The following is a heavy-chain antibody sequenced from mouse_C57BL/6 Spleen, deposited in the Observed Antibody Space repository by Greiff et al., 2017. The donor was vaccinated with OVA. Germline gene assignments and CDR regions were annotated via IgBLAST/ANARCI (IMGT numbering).Heavy chain of an antibody. Sequence: QVQLKESGAELAKPGASVKLSCKASGYTFTSYWMHWVKQRPGQGLEWIGYINPSSGYTKYNQKFKDKATLTEDKTSSTAYMQLSSLTYEDSAVYYCARSSLTGVYFDYWGQGTTLTVSS. D-gene: IGHD4-1*01. CDR2: INPSSGYT. J-gene: IGHJ2*01. CDR1: GYTFTSYW. V-gene: IGHV1-7*01. CDR3: ARSSLTGVYFDY.